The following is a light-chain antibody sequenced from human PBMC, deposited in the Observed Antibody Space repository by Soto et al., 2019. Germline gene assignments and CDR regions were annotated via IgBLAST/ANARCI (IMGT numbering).Light chain of an antibody. Sequence: QSALTQPVSVSGSPGQSVTISCTGTSSDVGYYNLVAWYQQHPGKAPKVLIYEVYKRPSGVSDRFSGSKSGTTASLPISGLQAEDEADYYCCSYAGVRGAVFGGGTQLTVL. J-gene: IGLJ7*01. V-gene: IGLV2-23*02. CDR1: SSDVGYYNL. CDR3: CSYAGVRGAV. CDR2: EVY.